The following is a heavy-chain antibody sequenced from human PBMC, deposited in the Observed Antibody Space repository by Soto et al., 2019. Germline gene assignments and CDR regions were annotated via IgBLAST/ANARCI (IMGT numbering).Heavy chain of an antibody. CDR2: MNPNSGNT. CDR1: GYTFTSYD. D-gene: IGHD3-9*01. Sequence: QVQLVQSGAEVKKPGASVKVSCKASGYTFTSYDINWVRQATGQGLEWMGWMNPNSGNTGYAQKFQGRVTMTRNPSISTAYMELSSLRSQGTAVYYCPRRLNCAILSGGNWCDPWGQGTLVTVSS. J-gene: IGHJ5*02. V-gene: IGHV1-8*01. CDR3: PRRLNCAILSGGNWCDP.